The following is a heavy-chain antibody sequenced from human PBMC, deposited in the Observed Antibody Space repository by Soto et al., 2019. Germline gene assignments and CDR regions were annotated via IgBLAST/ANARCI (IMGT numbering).Heavy chain of an antibody. J-gene: IGHJ6*02. CDR1: GFMFSTYL. CDR2: IRQGGNEK. D-gene: IGHD2-21*01. CDR3: VAALTYEVPYYCYGMDV. V-gene: IGHV3-7*01. Sequence: GGSLRLSCTASGFMFSTYLMSWVRQAPGKGLEWVANIRQGGNEKFYVDSVKGRFTISRDNAKKSLYLQMNSLRAEDTAVYYSVAALTYEVPYYCYGMDVWGPGTTVTVSS.